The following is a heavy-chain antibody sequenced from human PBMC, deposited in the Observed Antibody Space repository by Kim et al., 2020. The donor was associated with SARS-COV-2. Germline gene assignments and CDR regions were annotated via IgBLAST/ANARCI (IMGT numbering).Heavy chain of an antibody. V-gene: IGHV3-48*04. CDR2: ISSSSSTI. CDR3: VREVANFDWLLDYFDY. CDR1: GFTFSSYS. J-gene: IGHJ4*02. D-gene: IGHD3-9*01. Sequence: GGSLRLSCAASGFTFSSYSMNWVRQAPGKGLEWVSYISSSSSTIYYADSVKGRFTISRDNAKNSLYLQMNSLRAEDTAVYYCVREVANFDWLLDYFDYWGEGTLVTVSS.